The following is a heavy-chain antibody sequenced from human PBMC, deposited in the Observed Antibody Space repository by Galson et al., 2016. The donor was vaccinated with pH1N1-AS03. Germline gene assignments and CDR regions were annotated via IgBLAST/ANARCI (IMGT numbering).Heavy chain of an antibody. J-gene: IGHJ6*02. CDR1: GYTFTTYG. Sequence: SVKVSCKASGYTFTTYGIIWMRQAPGQGLEWMGFIRASSGDNNYSQKFQDRIFMTTDRSTSTAYMELRSLSSDDTAVYYCARDEDNWNAAEGYSYKYSLDVWGQGTTVTVSS. D-gene: IGHD1-1*01. CDR3: ARDEDNWNAAEGYSYKYSLDV. CDR2: IRASSGDN. V-gene: IGHV1-18*04.